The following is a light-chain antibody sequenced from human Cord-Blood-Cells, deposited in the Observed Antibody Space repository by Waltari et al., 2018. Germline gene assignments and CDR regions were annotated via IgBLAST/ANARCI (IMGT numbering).Light chain of an antibody. Sequence: DIVMTQSPDSLAVSLGERATINCKSSQSVLYSSNNKNYLAWYQQKPGQPPRLLIYWASTRESGVPVRFSGGGSVTDFTLTISSLQAEDGAVYYCQQYYSTPPSFGQGTKLEIK. CDR1: QSVLYSSNNKNY. CDR2: WAS. V-gene: IGKV4-1*01. CDR3: QQYYSTPPS. J-gene: IGKJ2*03.